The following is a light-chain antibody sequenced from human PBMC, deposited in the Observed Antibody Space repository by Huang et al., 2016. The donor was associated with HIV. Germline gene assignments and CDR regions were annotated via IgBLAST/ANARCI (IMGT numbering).Light chain of an antibody. CDR2: EAS. J-gene: IGKJ2*01. CDR1: QSISKL. Sequence: DVQMTQSPSTLAASVGDSVTITCRASQSISKLLAWYQRKPGNAPKLVIYEASTLQSGGPSRFSGRRSGTEFTLAISALQPDDSATYYCQHYNNYPLTFGLGTKLEIK. CDR3: QHYNNYPLT. V-gene: IGKV1-5*01.